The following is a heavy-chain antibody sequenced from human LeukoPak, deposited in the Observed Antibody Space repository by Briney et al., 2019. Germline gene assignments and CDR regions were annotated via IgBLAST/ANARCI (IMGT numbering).Heavy chain of an antibody. CDR2: IYYSGST. Sequence: SETLSLTCTVSGGSISSGDYYWSWIRQPPGKGLEWIGYIYYSGSTYYNPSLKSRVTISVDTSKNQFSLKLSSVTAADTAVYYCARDGAVLLSRIDAFDIWGQGTMVTVSS. CDR3: ARDGAVLLSRIDAFDI. J-gene: IGHJ3*02. CDR1: GGSISSGDYY. V-gene: IGHV4-30-4*01. D-gene: IGHD3-10*01.